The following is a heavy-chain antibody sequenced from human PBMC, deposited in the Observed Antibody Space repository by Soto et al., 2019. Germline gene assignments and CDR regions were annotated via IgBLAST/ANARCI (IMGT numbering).Heavy chain of an antibody. Sequence: GGSLRLSCAASGFTFSSYVMHWVRQAPGKGLEWVAVISYDGSNKYYADSVKGRFTISRDNSKNTLYLQMNSLRAEDTAVYYCAKDLAVVVAAAYYYYGMDVWGQATTVTVSS. V-gene: IGHV3-30*18. D-gene: IGHD2-15*01. CDR3: AKDLAVVVAAAYYYYGMDV. CDR2: ISYDGSNK. J-gene: IGHJ6*02. CDR1: GFTFSSYV.